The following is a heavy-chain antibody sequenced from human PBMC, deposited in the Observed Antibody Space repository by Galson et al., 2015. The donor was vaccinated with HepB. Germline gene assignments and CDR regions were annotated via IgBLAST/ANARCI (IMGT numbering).Heavy chain of an antibody. CDR2: ISWHSGSV. CDR3: AKGDRSGSYSYYSGVDV. J-gene: IGHJ6*02. V-gene: IGHV3-9*01. CDR1: GFTFDDYA. Sequence: SLRLSCAASGFTFDDYAMHWVRQAPGKGLEWVSVISWHSGSVDYADSVKGRFAISRDNAKNSLYLQMNSLRAEDTALYYCAKGDRSGSYSYYSGVDVWCQGTTVIASS. D-gene: IGHD3-10*01.